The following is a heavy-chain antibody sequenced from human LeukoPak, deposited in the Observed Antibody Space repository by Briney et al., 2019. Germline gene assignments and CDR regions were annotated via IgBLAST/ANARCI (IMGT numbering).Heavy chain of an antibody. CDR2: MNHNAEMI. D-gene: IGHD3-9*01. Sequence: PGGSLRLSCEATGLPFSSYVMSWVRQAPGKGLEWIAYMNHNAEMIFYPDFVKGRFTISRDNAKNSLYLQMNALRDEDTAIYYCARDHDWAFDLWGQGTLVTVSS. J-gene: IGHJ4*02. CDR1: GLPFSSYV. CDR3: ARDHDWAFDL. V-gene: IGHV3-48*02.